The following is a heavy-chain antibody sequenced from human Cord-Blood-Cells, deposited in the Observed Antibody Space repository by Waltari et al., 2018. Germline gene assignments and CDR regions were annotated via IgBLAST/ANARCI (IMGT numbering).Heavy chain of an antibody. D-gene: IGHD1-1*01. J-gene: IGHJ3*02. CDR3: ARDPHNLDAFDI. Sequence: EVQLVESGGGLVKPGGSLRLSCAASGFTFSSYSMNWVRQAPGKGLEWVSSISSSSSYIYYADSVKARVTISRDNAKNSLYLQMNSLRAEDTAVYYCARDPHNLDAFDIWGQGTMVTVSS. V-gene: IGHV3-21*01. CDR1: GFTFSSYS. CDR2: ISSSSSYI.